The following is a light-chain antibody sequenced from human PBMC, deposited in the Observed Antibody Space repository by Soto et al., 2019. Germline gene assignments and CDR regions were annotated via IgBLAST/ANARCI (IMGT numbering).Light chain of an antibody. CDR3: QQYGSSPLT. V-gene: IGKV3-20*01. J-gene: IGKJ4*01. CDR2: RAS. CDR1: QGVNSK. Sequence: EIVLTQSPGTLSLSPGERATLSCRASQGVNSKLAWYQQKPGQAPSLLIYRASSRATGIPDRFSGSGSGTDFTLIISRLEPEDFAVYYCQQYGSSPLTFGGGTKVDIK.